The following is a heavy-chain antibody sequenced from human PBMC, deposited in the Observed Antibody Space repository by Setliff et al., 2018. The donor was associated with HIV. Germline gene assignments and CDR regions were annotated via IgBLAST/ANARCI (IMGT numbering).Heavy chain of an antibody. CDR1: CYSISSGYY. V-gene: IGHV4-38-2*01. D-gene: IGHD2-21*01. Sequence: SETLSLTCAVSCYSISSGYYWGWIRQPPGKGLEWIGTIYHSGSTYYNPSLKSRVTISVDTSKNQFSLRLSSVTAADSAVYYCARRRETIVVVIGIPNWYFDLWGRGTLVTVSS. CDR2: IYHSGST. CDR3: ARRRETIVVVIGIPNWYFDL. J-gene: IGHJ2*01.